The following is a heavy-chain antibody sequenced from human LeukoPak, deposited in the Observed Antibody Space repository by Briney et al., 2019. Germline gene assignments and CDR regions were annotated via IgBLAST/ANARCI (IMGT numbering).Heavy chain of an antibody. CDR3: ARDADVDTAMVADFDY. CDR1: GFTFSSYW. Sequence: GGSLRLSCAASGFTFSSYWMSWVRQAPGKGLEWVANIKQDGSEKYYVDSVKGRFTISRDNAKNSLYLQMNSLRAEDTAVYYCARDADVDTAMVADFDYWGQGTLVTVSS. V-gene: IGHV3-7*03. J-gene: IGHJ4*02. D-gene: IGHD5-18*01. CDR2: IKQDGSEK.